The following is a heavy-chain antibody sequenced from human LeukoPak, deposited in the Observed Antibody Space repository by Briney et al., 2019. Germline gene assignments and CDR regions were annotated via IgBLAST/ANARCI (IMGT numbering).Heavy chain of an antibody. CDR3: AKDVPSRY. V-gene: IGHV3-23*01. CDR1: GFTFSSYG. CDR2: ISGSGGST. Sequence: GXXLXLSCAASGFTFSSYGMHWVRQAPGKGLEWVSAISGSGGSTYYADSVKGRFTISRDNSKNTLYLQMNSLRAEDTAVYYCAKDVPSRYWGQGTLVTVSS. J-gene: IGHJ4*02.